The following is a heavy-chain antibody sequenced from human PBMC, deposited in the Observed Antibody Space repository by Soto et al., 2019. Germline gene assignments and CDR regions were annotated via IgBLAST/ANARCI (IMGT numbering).Heavy chain of an antibody. CDR1: GDSISRYY. CDR3: AKGGYTFAYE. D-gene: IGHD5-18*01. V-gene: IGHV3-23*01. CDR2: ISPSASDT. J-gene: IGHJ4*02. Sequence: PSETLSLTCAVSGDSISRYYWSWIRQPPGKGLEWVSAISPSASDTLYADSVKGRFTISRDNSQNTLFLQMTSLRADDTAVYYCAKGGYTFAYEWGQGALVTVSS.